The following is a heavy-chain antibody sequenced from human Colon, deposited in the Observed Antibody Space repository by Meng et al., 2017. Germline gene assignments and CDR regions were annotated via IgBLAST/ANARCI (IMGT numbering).Heavy chain of an antibody. CDR1: GFTLSSYW. V-gene: IGHV3-74*01. CDR3: ARSGYKNGYDY. Sequence: EVQLEESGGGLVQPGGSLRLSCAASGFTLSSYWMHWVRQVPGKGLVGVSRLNNDGSRADYADSVNGRFTISRDNARNTLFLQMHSLRAEDTAVYYCARSGYKNGYDYWGQGTLVTVSS. J-gene: IGHJ4*02. D-gene: IGHD5-18*01. CDR2: LNNDGSRA.